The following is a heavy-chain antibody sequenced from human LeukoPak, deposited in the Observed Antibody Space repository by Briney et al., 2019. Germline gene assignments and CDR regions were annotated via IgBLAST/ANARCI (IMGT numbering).Heavy chain of an antibody. D-gene: IGHD5-24*01. CDR3: AGVEMATNAFDI. Sequence: GGSLRLSCAASGFTFSSYSMNWVRQAPGKGLEWVSSIGSSSSYIYYADSVKGRFTISRDNAKNSLYLQMNSLRAEDTAVYYCAGVEMATNAFDIWGQGTMVTVSS. CDR1: GFTFSSYS. J-gene: IGHJ3*02. V-gene: IGHV3-21*01. CDR2: IGSSSSYI.